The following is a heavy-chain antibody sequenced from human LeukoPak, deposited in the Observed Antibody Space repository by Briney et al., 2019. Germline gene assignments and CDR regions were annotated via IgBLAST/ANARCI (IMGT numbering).Heavy chain of an antibody. V-gene: IGHV3-33*08. Sequence: PGGSLRLSCAASGFTFSSYGMHWVRQAPGKGLEWVAVIWYDGSNKYYADSVKGRFTISRDNSKNTLYLQMNSLRAEDTAVYYCARDRHYYDSSGYYPYWGQGTLVTVSS. J-gene: IGHJ4*02. CDR2: IWYDGSNK. D-gene: IGHD3-22*01. CDR3: ARDRHYYDSSGYYPY. CDR1: GFTFSSYG.